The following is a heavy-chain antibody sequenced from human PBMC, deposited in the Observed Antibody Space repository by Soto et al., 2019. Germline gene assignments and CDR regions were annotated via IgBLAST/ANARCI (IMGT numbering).Heavy chain of an antibody. CDR3: ARGFQSGGGNSGFDY. CDR1: GGSISSGGYY. J-gene: IGHJ4*02. D-gene: IGHD2-21*02. Sequence: PSETLSLTCTVSGGSISSGGYYWSWIRQHPGKGLEWIGYIYYSGSTYYNPSLKSRVTISVDTSKNQFSLKLSSVTAADTAVYYCARGFQSGGGNSGFDYWGQGTLVTVS. V-gene: IGHV4-31*03. CDR2: IYYSGST.